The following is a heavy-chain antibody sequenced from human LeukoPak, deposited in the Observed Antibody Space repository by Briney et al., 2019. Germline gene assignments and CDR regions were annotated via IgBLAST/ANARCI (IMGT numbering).Heavy chain of an antibody. CDR3: ASSSSWYNYFGY. Sequence: GGSLRLSCAASGFTFSSYAMSWVRQAPGKGLEWVSAVSGSGGSTYYADSVKGRLTISRDNSKNTLYLQMNSLRANDTAVYYCASSSSWYNYFGYWGQGTLVTVSS. J-gene: IGHJ4*02. V-gene: IGHV3-23*01. D-gene: IGHD6-13*01. CDR2: VSGSGGST. CDR1: GFTFSSYA.